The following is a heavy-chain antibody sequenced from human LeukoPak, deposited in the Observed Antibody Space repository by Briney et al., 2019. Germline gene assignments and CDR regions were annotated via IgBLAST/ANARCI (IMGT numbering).Heavy chain of an antibody. Sequence: ASVKVSCKASGYTFTGYYMRWVRQAPGQGLEWMGWINPNSGGTNYAQKFQGRVTMTRDTSISTAYMELSRLRSDDTAVYYCFPWAATLVVYWGQGTLVTVSS. V-gene: IGHV1-2*02. J-gene: IGHJ4*02. D-gene: IGHD2-15*01. CDR2: INPNSGGT. CDR3: FPWAATLVVY. CDR1: GYTFTGYY.